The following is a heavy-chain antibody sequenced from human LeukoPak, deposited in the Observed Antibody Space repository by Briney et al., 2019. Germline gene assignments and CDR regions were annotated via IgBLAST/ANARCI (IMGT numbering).Heavy chain of an antibody. V-gene: IGHV4-59*01. CDR3: VRDYGDYGGWFDP. Sequence: SETLSLTCTVSGGSISSYYWGWIRQPPGKGLEWIGCVYYSGSTIYSPSLSSRVTISVDRSKNQFSLSLSSVTAADTAVYYCVRDYGDYGGWFDPWGQGTLVTVSS. J-gene: IGHJ5*02. CDR2: VYYSGST. CDR1: GGSISSYY. D-gene: IGHD4-17*01.